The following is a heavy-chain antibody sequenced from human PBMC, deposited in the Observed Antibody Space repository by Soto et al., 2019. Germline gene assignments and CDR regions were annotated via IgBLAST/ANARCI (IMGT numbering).Heavy chain of an antibody. Sequence: ASVKVSCKVSGYTLTELSMHWVRQAPGKGLEWMGGFDPEDGETIYAQKFQGRVTMTEDTSTDTAYMELSSLRSEDTAVYYCATYMGSGALDYFDYWGQGTLVTVSS. CDR1: GYTLTELS. D-gene: IGHD3-10*01. J-gene: IGHJ4*02. V-gene: IGHV1-24*01. CDR2: FDPEDGET. CDR3: ATYMGSGALDYFDY.